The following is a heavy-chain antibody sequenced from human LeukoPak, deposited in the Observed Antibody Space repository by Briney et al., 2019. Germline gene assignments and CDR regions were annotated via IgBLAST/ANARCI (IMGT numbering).Heavy chain of an antibody. CDR1: GYTLTGYY. V-gene: IGHV1-2*02. J-gene: IGHJ4*02. CDR2: INPNSGGT. D-gene: IGHD1-26*01. CDR3: ARGGAILGDIDY. Sequence: ASVKVSCKASGYTLTGYYMHWVRQAPGQGLEWMGWINPNSGGTNYALKFQGRVTVTRDTSINTAYMELSRLRSDDTAVYYCARGGAILGDIDYWGQGTLVTVSS.